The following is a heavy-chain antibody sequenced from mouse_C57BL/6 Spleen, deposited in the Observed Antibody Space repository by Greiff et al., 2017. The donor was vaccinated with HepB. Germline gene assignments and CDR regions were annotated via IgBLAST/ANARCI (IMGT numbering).Heavy chain of an antibody. V-gene: IGHV1-4*01. Sequence: QVHVKQSGAELARPGASVKMSCKASGYTFTSYTMHWVKQRPGQGLEWIGYINPSSGYTKYNQKFKDKATLTADKSSSTAYMQLSSLTSEDSAVYYCARGGYSNYVSYYFDYWGQGTTLTVSS. D-gene: IGHD2-5*01. CDR3: ARGGYSNYVSYYFDY. CDR2: INPSSGYT. CDR1: GYTFTSYT. J-gene: IGHJ2*01.